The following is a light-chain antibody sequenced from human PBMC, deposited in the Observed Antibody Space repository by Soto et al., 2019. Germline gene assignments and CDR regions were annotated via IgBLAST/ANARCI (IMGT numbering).Light chain of an antibody. CDR3: SSYAGSNNYV. J-gene: IGLJ1*01. CDR2: EVS. CDR1: SSDVGGYKY. Sequence: QSALTQPPSASGSPGQSVTISCTGTSSDVGGYKYVSWYQQHPGKAPKLMIYEVSKRPSGVPDRFSGSKSGNTASLTVSGLQAEDDADYYCSSYAGSNNYVFGTGTKVTVL. V-gene: IGLV2-8*01.